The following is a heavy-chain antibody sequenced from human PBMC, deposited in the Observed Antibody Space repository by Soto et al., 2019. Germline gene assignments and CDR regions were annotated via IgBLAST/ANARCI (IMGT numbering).Heavy chain of an antibody. CDR2: INSYNGDT. J-gene: IGHJ5*01. V-gene: IGHV1-18*04. D-gene: IGHD3-16*01. CDR1: GYDFIGHG. CDR3: ARDQWLKVPAVVGDRFDS. Sequence: VASVKVSCKASGYDFIGHGISWVRQAPGQGLEWMGWINSYNGDTKYAQKYQDRVSLTKERSTRTAYMQLRSLTSDDTAVYYCARDQWLKVPAVVGDRFDSWGQGTLVTVSS.